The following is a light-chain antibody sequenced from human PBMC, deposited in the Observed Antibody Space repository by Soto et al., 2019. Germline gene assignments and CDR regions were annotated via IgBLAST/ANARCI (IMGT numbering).Light chain of an antibody. CDR1: TGAVTSGHY. J-gene: IGLJ3*02. Sequence: QAVVTQAPSLTGSPGGPVPHPCAPTTGAVTSGHYPYWFQQKPGQAPRTLIYDTSNKHSWTPARFSGSLLGGKAALTLSGAQHEDEGEYYCLLSYSGARGVFGGGTKLTVL. CDR2: DTS. CDR3: LLSYSGARGV. V-gene: IGLV7-46*01.